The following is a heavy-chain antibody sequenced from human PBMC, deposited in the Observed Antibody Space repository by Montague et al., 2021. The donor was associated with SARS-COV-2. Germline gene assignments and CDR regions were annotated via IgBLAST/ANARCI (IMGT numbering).Heavy chain of an antibody. CDR3: ARSPRGSGTGWLDY. D-gene: IGHD3/OR15-3a*01. CDR2: INQDETAK. Sequence: YRSISWAASGFTSGDYQMTWVRQAPGKGLQWVANINQDETAKTYVDSVKGRFTISRDNAKNSLILQMNSLKDEDTAVYYCARSPRGSGTGWLDYWGQGTLVTVSS. J-gene: IGHJ4*02. V-gene: IGHV3-7*01. CDR1: GFTSGDYQ.